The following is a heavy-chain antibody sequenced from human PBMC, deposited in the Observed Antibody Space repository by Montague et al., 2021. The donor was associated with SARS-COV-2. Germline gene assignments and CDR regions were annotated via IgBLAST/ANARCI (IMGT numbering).Heavy chain of an antibody. V-gene: IGHV3-23*03. CDR2: IYSGGDST. Sequence: SLRLSCAASGFSFSGYAMNWVRQAPGKGLEWISVIYSGGDSTYYADSVRGRFTTSRDDSKNTLSLHLNNLSAEDTAIYYCAKPGPFAFYFESWGQGTLVTVSS. J-gene: IGHJ4*02. D-gene: IGHD3-10*01. CDR3: AKPGPFAFYFES. CDR1: GFSFSGYA.